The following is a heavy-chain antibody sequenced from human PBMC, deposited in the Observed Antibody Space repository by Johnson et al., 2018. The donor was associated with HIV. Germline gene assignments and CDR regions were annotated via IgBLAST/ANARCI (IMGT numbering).Heavy chain of an antibody. J-gene: IGHJ3*02. V-gene: IGHV3-7*03. CDR3: AKGLGRYYEAFDI. CDR2: IKEDGSEK. Sequence: VQVVESGGGVVRPGGSLRLSCAVSGFMVADYGMSWVRQVPGKGLEWVTNIKEDGSEKYHVDPVKGRFTISRDNAKKSLYLEMNSLRAEDTAVYCCAKGLGRYYEAFDIWGQGTMVTVSS. CDR1: GFMVADYG. D-gene: IGHD1-26*01.